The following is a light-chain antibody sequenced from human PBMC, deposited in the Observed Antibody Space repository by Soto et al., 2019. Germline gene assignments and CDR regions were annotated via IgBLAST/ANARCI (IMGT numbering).Light chain of an antibody. CDR1: RGINTY. CDR2: AAS. V-gene: IGKV1-39*01. J-gene: IGKJ1*01. CDR3: QQYYSYPPWT. Sequence: DIQMTQSPSSLSASIGDRVTITCRASRGINTYVNWYQQKPWKAPKLLIYAASTLQSGVPSRFSGSGSGTDFTLTISCLQSEDFATYYCQQYYSYPPWTFGQGTKVDIK.